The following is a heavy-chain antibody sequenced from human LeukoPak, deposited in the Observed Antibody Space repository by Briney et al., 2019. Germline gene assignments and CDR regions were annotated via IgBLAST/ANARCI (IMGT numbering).Heavy chain of an antibody. D-gene: IGHD1-1*01. CDR2: ISPD. J-gene: IGHJ4*02. Sequence: GGSLRLSCGASGFIFSHYWMTWVRQAPGKGLEWVANISPDVKGRFAISRDNAKNSLYLQMNNLRAEDTAIYYCARDLNWETYWGQGTLVTVSS. V-gene: IGHV3-7*01. CDR1: GFIFSHYW. CDR3: ARDLNWETY.